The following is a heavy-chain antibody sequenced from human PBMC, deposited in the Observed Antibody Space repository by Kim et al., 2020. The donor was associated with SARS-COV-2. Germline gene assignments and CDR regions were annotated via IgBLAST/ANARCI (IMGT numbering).Heavy chain of an antibody. CDR2: INHSGST. CDR1: GGSFSGYD. CDR3: ARGYSSGWYPYYGMDV. V-gene: IGHV4-34*01. J-gene: IGHJ6*02. Sequence: SETLSLTCAVYGGSFSGYDWSWIRQPPGKGLEWIGEINHSGSTNYNPSLKSRVTISVDTSKNQFSLKLSSVTAADTAVYYCARGYSSGWYPYYGMDVWGQGTTVTVSS. D-gene: IGHD6-19*01.